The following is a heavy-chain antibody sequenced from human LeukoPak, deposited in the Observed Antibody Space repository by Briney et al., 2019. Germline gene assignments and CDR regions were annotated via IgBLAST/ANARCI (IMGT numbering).Heavy chain of an antibody. J-gene: IGHJ4*02. V-gene: IGHV3-23*01. Sequence: PGGSLRLSCAASGFTFNNFALDWVRQAPGKGLEWISRIGPSGVTTYYADSVKGRFTISRDNSKNSLYLQMSSLRAEDTALYYCARQLNLDYWGQGTLVTVSS. CDR1: GFTFNNFA. D-gene: IGHD1-1*01. CDR2: IGPSGVTT. CDR3: ARQLNLDY.